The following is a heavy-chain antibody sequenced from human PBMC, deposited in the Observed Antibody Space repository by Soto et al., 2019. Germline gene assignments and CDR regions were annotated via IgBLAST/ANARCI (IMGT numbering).Heavy chain of an antibody. CDR2: IYWDDDK. Sequence: QITLKESGPTLVKPTQTLTLTCTFSGFSLSTSGVDVGWIRQPPGKALEWLALIYWDDDKRYKPSLKSRITFTKGTPCNHVFLTTTNLDPLDSFTSYCAHSRPYSYSPKDFFDYWGQGTLVTVS. V-gene: IGHV2-5*02. J-gene: IGHJ4*02. D-gene: IGHD1-26*01. CDR1: GFSLSTSGVD. CDR3: AHSRPYSYSPKDFFDY.